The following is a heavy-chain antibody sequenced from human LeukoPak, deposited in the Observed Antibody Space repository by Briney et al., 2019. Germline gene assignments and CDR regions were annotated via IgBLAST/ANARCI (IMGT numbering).Heavy chain of an antibody. D-gene: IGHD4-17*01. CDR1: GYTFTSYG. V-gene: IGHV1-8*02. J-gene: IGHJ4*02. CDR2: MNPNSGNT. Sequence: ASVKVSCKASGYTFTSYGITWVRQATAQGLEWMGWMNPNSGNTGFAQKFQGRVTMTRNTSISTAYMDLSSLRSEDTAVYYCAAPGSRRGDLSPYYFDYWGQGTLVTVSS. CDR3: AAPGSRRGDLSPYYFDY.